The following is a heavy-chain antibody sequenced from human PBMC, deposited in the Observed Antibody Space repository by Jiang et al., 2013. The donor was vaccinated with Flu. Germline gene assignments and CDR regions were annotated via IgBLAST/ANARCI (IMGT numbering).Heavy chain of an antibody. D-gene: IGHD2-15*01. CDR3: VMAKTGGPTVVVF. J-gene: IGHJ4*02. V-gene: IGHV3-30-3*02. CDR1: GFAFRAFT. CDR2: ISSDGSDE. Sequence: VVQPGRSLRLSCAASGFAFRAFTMHWVRQTPGKGLEWVSVISSDGSDEYYAESVRGRFTVPRDNSKNTLYLQMNRLRGDDSAVYHCVMAKTGGPTVVVFWGQGTLVTVSS.